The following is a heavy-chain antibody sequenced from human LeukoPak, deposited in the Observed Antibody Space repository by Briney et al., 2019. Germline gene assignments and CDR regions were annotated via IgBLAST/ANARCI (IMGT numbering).Heavy chain of an antibody. Sequence: GGSLRLSCAVSGFTFSSYWMTWVRQAPGKGLEWVAKIREDGSEKYYVDSVRDRFTVSRDNVKNSLFLQMNSLRVEDTATYYCARSLPYGTTWYGRSDFWGQGTLVTVSS. D-gene: IGHD6-13*01. CDR2: IREDGSEK. CDR1: GFTFSSYW. V-gene: IGHV3-7*03. CDR3: ARSLPYGTTWYGRSDF. J-gene: IGHJ4*02.